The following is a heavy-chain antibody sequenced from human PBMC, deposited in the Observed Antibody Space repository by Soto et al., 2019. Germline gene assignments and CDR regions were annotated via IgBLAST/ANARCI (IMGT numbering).Heavy chain of an antibody. J-gene: IGHJ2*01. D-gene: IGHD4-17*01. CDR3: AREEPDYGYYWWYFDL. CDR1: GGSISSYY. Sequence: QVQLQESGPGLVKPSETLSLTCTVSGGSISSYYWSWIRQPPGKGLEWIGYIYYSGSTNYNPSLKSRVTISVDTSKNQFSLKLSSVTAADTAVYYCAREEPDYGYYWWYFDLWGRGTLVTVSS. CDR2: IYYSGST. V-gene: IGHV4-59*01.